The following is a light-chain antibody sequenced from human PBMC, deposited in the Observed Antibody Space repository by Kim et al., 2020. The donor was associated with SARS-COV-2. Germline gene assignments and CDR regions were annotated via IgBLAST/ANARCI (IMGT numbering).Light chain of an antibody. CDR1: SSNIGANT. CDR2: SNN. J-gene: IGLJ3*02. Sequence: RVTISCSGSSSNIGANTVNWYQQLPGTAPKLLIYSNNQRPSGVPDRFSGSKSGTSASLAISGLQSDDEADYYCAAWDDSLNGRGVFGGGTQLTVL. V-gene: IGLV1-44*01. CDR3: AAWDDSLNGRGV.